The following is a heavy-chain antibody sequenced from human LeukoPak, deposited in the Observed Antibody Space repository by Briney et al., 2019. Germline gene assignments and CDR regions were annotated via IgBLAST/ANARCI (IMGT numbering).Heavy chain of an antibody. CDR3: ARATSMIVVAPDY. CDR1: GFTLNTYV. CDR2: INVNGGRT. V-gene: IGHV3-64*02. D-gene: IGHD3-22*01. J-gene: IGHJ4*02. Sequence: SGGSLRLSCEASGFTLNTYVMHWVRQAPGKGLEYVSGINVNGGRTYYADSVKGRFTVSRDNSKNTLYLQMGNLRVDDMAVYFCARATSMIVVAPDYWGQGAPVTISS.